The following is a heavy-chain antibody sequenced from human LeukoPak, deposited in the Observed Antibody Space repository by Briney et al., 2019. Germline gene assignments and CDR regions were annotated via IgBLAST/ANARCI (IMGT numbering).Heavy chain of an antibody. CDR3: VKDNEAGGSPFDR. J-gene: IGHJ4*02. V-gene: IGHV3-64D*06. CDR1: GFILRSHA. D-gene: IGHD1-1*01. Sequence: GGSLRLSCSASGFILRSHAMHWVRQSPGKGLEYVSRISDNGGSTYYADSVKGRFTISRDNSKNTLYLQMSSLRAVDTAVYYCVKDNEAGGSPFDRWGQGTLVTVSS. CDR2: ISDNGGST.